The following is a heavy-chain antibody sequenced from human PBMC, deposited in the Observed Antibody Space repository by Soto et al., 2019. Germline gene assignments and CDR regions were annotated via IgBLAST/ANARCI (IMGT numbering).Heavy chain of an antibody. CDR1: GGSISSYY. CDR3: ARLGIAVAGADAFDI. D-gene: IGHD6-19*01. Sequence: SETLSLTCTVSGGSISSYYWSWIRQPPGKGLEWIGYIYYSGSTNYNPSLKSRVTISVDTSKNQFSLKLSSVTAADTAVYYCARLGIAVAGADAFDIWGQGTMVTVSS. J-gene: IGHJ3*02. CDR2: IYYSGST. V-gene: IGHV4-59*01.